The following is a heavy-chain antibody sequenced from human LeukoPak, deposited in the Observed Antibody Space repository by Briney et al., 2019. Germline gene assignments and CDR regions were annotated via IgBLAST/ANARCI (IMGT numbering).Heavy chain of an antibody. D-gene: IGHD2-21*01. J-gene: IGHJ3*02. CDR3: ASGSLCFVWWLFLEDAFDM. V-gene: IGHV4-34*01. CDR2: INHSGST. Sequence: SETLSLTCAVYGGSFSGYYWSWIRQPPGKGLEWIGEINHSGSTNYNPSLKSRVTISVDTSKNQFSLKLSSVTAADTAVYYCASGSLCFVWWLFLEDAFDMWGQATIVTVS. CDR1: GGSFSGYY.